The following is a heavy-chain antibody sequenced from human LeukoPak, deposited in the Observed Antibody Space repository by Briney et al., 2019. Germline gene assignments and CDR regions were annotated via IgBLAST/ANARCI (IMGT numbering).Heavy chain of an antibody. J-gene: IGHJ4*02. D-gene: IGHD2-2*01. Sequence: SSETLSLTCTVSGGSISSGTYYWSWIRQPAGKGLEWIGRIYTSGSTNYNPSLKSRVTMSVDTSKNQFSLKLSSVTAADTAVYYCARERGAYCSSTSCSLYFDYWGQGTLVTVSS. CDR2: IYTSGST. CDR3: ARERGAYCSSTSCSLYFDY. V-gene: IGHV4-61*02. CDR1: GGSISSGTYY.